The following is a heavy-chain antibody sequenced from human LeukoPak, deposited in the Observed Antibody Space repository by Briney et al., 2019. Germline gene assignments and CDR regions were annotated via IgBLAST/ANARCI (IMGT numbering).Heavy chain of an antibody. J-gene: IGHJ4*02. V-gene: IGHV3-21*01. Sequence: GGSLRLSCAASGFTFSSYSMNWVRQAPGKGLEWVSSISSSSYIYYADSVKGRFTISRDNAKNSLYLQMNSLRAEGTAVYYCARAGRDGYNTIFDYWGQGTLVTVSS. CDR1: GFTFSSYS. CDR3: ARAGRDGYNTIFDY. CDR2: ISSSSYI. D-gene: IGHD5-24*01.